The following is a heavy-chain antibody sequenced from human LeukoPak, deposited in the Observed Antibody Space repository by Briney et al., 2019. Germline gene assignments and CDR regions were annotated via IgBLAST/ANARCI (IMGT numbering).Heavy chain of an antibody. CDR2: IYYSGST. J-gene: IGHJ3*02. CDR3: ARSEYSSGWGTFDAFDI. D-gene: IGHD6-19*01. Sequence: SETLSLTCTVSGGSISSSSYYWGWIRQPPGKGLEWIGSIYYSGSTYYNPSLKSRVTISVDTSKNQFSLKLSSVTAADTAVYYCARSEYSSGWGTFDAFDIWGQGTMVTVSS. CDR1: GGSISSSSYY. V-gene: IGHV4-39*07.